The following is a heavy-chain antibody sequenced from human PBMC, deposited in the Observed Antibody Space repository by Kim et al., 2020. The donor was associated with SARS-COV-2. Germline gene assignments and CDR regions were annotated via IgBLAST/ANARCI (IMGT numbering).Heavy chain of an antibody. J-gene: IGHJ2*01. CDR2: STI. Sequence: STIYYADSVKGRFTISRDNAKNSLYLQMNSLRDEDTAVYYCARGIRYFDLWGRGTLVTVSS. V-gene: IGHV3-48*02. CDR3: ARGIRYFDL.